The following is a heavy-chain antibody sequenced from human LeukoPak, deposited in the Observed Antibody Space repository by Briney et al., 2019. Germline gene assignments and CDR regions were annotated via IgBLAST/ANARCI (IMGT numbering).Heavy chain of an antibody. V-gene: IGHV3-74*01. CDR2: INGAGSST. Sequence: GGSLRLSCAASGFTFSSHWMHWVRQAPGKGLVWVSRINGAGSSTSYADSVKGRFTVSRDNAKNTLNLQMNSLRAEDTAVYYCARDLFFSDAGYSSGWRAEYFHHWGQGALVTVSS. CDR1: GFTFSSHW. CDR3: ARDLFFSDAGYSSGWRAEYFHH. D-gene: IGHD6-19*01. J-gene: IGHJ1*01.